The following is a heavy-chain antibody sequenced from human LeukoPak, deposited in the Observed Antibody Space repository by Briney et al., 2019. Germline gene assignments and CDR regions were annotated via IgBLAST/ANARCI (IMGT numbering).Heavy chain of an antibody. CDR3: AKEITMVRGVHYYFDY. D-gene: IGHD3-10*01. V-gene: IGHV3-23*01. Sequence: GGSLRLSCAASGFTFSSYAMRWVRQAPGKGLEWVSAISGSGGSTYYADSVKGRFTISRDNSKNTLYLQMNSLRAEDTAVYYCAKEITMVRGVHYYFDYWGQGTLVTVSS. CDR2: ISGSGGST. J-gene: IGHJ4*02. CDR1: GFTFSSYA.